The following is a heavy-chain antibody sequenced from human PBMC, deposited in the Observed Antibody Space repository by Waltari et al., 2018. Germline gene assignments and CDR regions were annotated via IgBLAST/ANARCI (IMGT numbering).Heavy chain of an antibody. V-gene: IGHV3-43D*03. Sequence: VQLVESGGVVVQPGGSLRLSCAASGFTFDDYAIHWSRQAQGKGLEWVSLISWDGGSTYYADSVKGRFTISRDNSKNSLYLQMNSLRAEDTALYYCAKAPNYYYMDVWGKGTTVTVSS. J-gene: IGHJ6*03. CDR3: AKAPNYYYMDV. CDR1: GFTFDDYA. CDR2: ISWDGGST.